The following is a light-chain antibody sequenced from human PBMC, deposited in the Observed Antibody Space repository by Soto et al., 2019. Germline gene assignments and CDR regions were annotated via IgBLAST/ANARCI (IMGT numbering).Light chain of an antibody. Sequence: QSALTQPASVSGSPGQSITISCTVTSSDVGGYNYVSWYQQHPGKAPKLIIYEVSNRHSGVSNRFSGSKSGNTASLTISGLQAEDDADYYCNSYRTKYTWFFGGWTKRTVL. J-gene: IGLJ3*02. V-gene: IGLV2-14*01. CDR2: EVS. CDR1: SSDVGGYNY. CDR3: NSYRTKYTWF.